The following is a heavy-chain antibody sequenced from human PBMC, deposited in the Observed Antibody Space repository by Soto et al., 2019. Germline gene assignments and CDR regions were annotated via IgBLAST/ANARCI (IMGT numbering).Heavy chain of an antibody. J-gene: IGHJ4*02. D-gene: IGHD2-21*02. CDR2: IKSKTDGGTT. V-gene: IGHV3-15*01. CDR1: GFSFSKAW. Sequence: GGSLRLSCAASGFSFSKAWMSWVRQAPGKGLEWVGRIKSKTDGGTTDYAAPVKGRFTISRDDSKNKLYLQMNSLKTKEKTEDYCTTDPRRETAPFLAYWGKGTLVTVSS. CDR3: TTDPRRETAPFLAY.